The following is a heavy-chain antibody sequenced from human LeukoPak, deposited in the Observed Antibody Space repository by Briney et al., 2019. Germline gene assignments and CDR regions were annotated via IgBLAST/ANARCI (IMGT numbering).Heavy chain of an antibody. CDR3: ATKQWLAPPPDS. D-gene: IGHD6-19*01. CDR1: EFTFSKYW. V-gene: IGHV3-74*01. Sequence: GESLRLSCAASEFTFSKYWMLWVRQAPGKGLESVSRINTDGTVTTYADSVKGRFTVSRDNADNTMFLQMNSVRDEDTAVYYCATKQWLAPPPDSWGQGTPVTVSS. CDR2: INTDGTVT. J-gene: IGHJ4*02.